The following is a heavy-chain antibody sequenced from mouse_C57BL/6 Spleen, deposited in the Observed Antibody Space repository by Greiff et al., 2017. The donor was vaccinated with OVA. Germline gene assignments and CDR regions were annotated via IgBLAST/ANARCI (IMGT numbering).Heavy chain of an antibody. CDR2: INPSTGGT. CDR1: GYSFTGYY. CDR3: ARDGAHATSFDY. J-gene: IGHJ2*01. V-gene: IGHV1-42*01. D-gene: IGHD3-2*02. Sequence: VQLQQSGPELVKPGASVKISCKASGYSFTGYYLNWVKQSPEKSLEWIGEINPSTGGTTYNQKFKAKATLTVDKSSSTAYMQLKSLTSEDSAVYYFARDGAHATSFDYWGQGTTLTVSS.